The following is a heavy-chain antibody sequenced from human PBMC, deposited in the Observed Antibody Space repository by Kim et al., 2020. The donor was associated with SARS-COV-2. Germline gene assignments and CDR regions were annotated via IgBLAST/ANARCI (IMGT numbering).Heavy chain of an antibody. J-gene: IGHJ4*02. CDR3: ARDYGEQWLVGPQFDY. Sequence: ASVKVSCKASGYTFTSYAMNWVRQAPGQGLEWMGWINTNTGNPTYAQGFTGRFVFSLDTSVSTAYLQISSLKAEDTAVYYCARDYGEQWLVGPQFDYWGQGTLVTASS. D-gene: IGHD6-19*01. CDR2: INTNTGNP. V-gene: IGHV7-4-1*02. CDR1: GYTFTSYA.